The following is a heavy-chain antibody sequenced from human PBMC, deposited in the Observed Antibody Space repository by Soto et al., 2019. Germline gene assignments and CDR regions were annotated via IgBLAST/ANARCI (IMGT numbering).Heavy chain of an antibody. CDR2: IDPSGGST. CDR1: GYTFTSYA. J-gene: IGHJ4*02. V-gene: IGHV1-46*03. D-gene: IGHD3-3*01. CDR3: ARDLTGGQTYYDFWSGYSPVDY. Sequence: ASVKVSCKASGYTFTSYAMHWVRQAPGQGLEWMGIIDPSGGSTSYAQKFQGRVSMTRDTSTSTVHMDLNSLRSEDTAVYYCARDLTGGQTYYDFWSGYSPVDYWGLGTLVTVSS.